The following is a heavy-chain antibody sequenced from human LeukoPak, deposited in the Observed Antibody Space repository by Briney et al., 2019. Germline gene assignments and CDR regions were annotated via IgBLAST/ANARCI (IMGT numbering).Heavy chain of an antibody. V-gene: IGHV1-2*02. D-gene: IGHD3-22*01. CDR1: GYTFTGYY. CDR2: INPNSGGT. Sequence: ASVKVSCKASGYTFTGYYLHWVRQAPGQGLEWMGWINPNSGGTNYAQKLQGRVTMTTDTSTSTAYMELRSLRSDDTAVYYCARGGGDDSSGYVSVWGQGTLVTVSS. CDR3: ARGGGDDSSGYVSV. J-gene: IGHJ4*02.